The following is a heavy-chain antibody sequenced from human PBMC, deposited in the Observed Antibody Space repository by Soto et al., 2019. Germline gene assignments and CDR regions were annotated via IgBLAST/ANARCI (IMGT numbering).Heavy chain of an antibody. CDR1: GGSFSGYY. J-gene: IGHJ4*02. CDR2: INRSGST. CDR3: ERGSITMVVPEY. V-gene: IGHV4-34*01. D-gene: IGHD3-22*01. Sequence: PSETLSLTCAVYGGSFSGYYWSLIRQPPGKGLECIWEINRSGSTSYNPSLKSRATISVDTSKNKFSLNLNSVTAADTAVYDCERGSITMVVPEYWGQGTMVTVSS.